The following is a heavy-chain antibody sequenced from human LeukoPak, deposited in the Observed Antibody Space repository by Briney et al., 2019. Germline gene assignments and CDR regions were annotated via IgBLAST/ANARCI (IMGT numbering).Heavy chain of an antibody. CDR1: GFTVSSNY. D-gene: IGHD6-13*01. Sequence: GGSLRLSCAASGFTVSSNYMSWVRQAPGKGLEWFSVIYSGGSTYYADSVKGRFTISRDNSKNTLYLQMNSLRAEDTAVYYCARGGYSSSWYFDYWGQGTLVTVSS. CDR2: IYSGGST. J-gene: IGHJ4*02. CDR3: ARGGYSSSWYFDY. V-gene: IGHV3-53*01.